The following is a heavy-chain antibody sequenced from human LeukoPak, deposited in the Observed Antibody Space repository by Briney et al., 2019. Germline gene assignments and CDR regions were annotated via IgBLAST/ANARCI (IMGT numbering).Heavy chain of an antibody. Sequence: LSHTLSLSHAIFSFNISIIREVWQWIRQSPSRGLEWLGRKYYRSNWFNDFALSVKSRITINQDTSQNQFSLQLNSVTREDTAGYYGEKNVYDSKWYDYWRPGTLVTVSS. D-gene: IGHD2-8*01. CDR2: KYYRSNWFN. J-gene: IGHJ4*02. CDR1: SFNISIIREV. V-gene: IGHV6-1*01. CDR3: EKNVYDSKWYDY.